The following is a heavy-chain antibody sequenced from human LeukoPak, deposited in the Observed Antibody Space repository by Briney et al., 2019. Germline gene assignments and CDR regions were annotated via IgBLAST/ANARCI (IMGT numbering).Heavy chain of an antibody. J-gene: IGHJ4*02. V-gene: IGHV1-69*05. D-gene: IGHD2-21*02. CDR2: IIPIFGTA. CDR1: GGTFSSYA. Sequence: SVKVSCKASGGTFSSYAISWVRQAPGRGLEWMGRIIPIFGTANYAQKFQGRVTITTDESTSTAYMELSSLRSEDTAVYYCARVLAYCGGDCAYFDYWGQGTLVTVSS. CDR3: ARVLAYCGGDCAYFDY.